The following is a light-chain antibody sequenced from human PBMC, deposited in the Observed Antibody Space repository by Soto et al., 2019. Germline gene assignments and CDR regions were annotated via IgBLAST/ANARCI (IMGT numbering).Light chain of an antibody. CDR3: QQYGAPPLT. J-gene: IGKJ3*01. Sequence: EIVLTQSPDTLSLSPGERATLSCRASQNIYINSLAWYQQRPGQAPRLLIYGGSTRATAVPDRFSGSGSGTDFALTISRLEPEDFAVYYCQQYGAPPLTFGPGTNVD. CDR1: QNIYINS. V-gene: IGKV3-20*01. CDR2: GGS.